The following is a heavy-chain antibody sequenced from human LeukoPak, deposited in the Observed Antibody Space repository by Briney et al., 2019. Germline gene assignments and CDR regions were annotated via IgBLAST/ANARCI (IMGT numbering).Heavy chain of an antibody. Sequence: PGGSLRLSCAASGFTFSTYSMNWVRQAPGKGLGWVSSITGSSSFIYYAGSVTGRYTISRDNVRNSLHLQMNSLRAEDTAVYYWARNYDTGGYGYNWFDPWGQGTLVTVSS. CDR1: GFTFSTYS. V-gene: IGHV3-21*01. J-gene: IGHJ5*02. CDR2: ITGSSSFI. D-gene: IGHD3-22*01. CDR3: ARNYDTGGYGYNWFDP.